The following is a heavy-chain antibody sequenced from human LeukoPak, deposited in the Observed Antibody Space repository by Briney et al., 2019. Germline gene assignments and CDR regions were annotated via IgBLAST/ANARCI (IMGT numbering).Heavy chain of an antibody. CDR2: INPNSGGT. V-gene: IGHV1-2*02. Sequence: GASVKVSCKASGYTFTGYYMHWVRQAPGQGPEWMGWINPNSGGTNYAQKFQGRVTMTRDTSISTAYMELSRLRSDDTAVYYCASSQQWLVQYYYGMDVWGQGTTVTVSS. J-gene: IGHJ6*02. CDR1: GYTFTGYY. D-gene: IGHD6-19*01. CDR3: ASSQQWLVQYYYGMDV.